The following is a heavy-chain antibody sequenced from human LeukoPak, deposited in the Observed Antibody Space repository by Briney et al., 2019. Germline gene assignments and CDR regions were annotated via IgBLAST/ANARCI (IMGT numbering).Heavy chain of an antibody. CDR3: ATGIAVAGTEANDY. V-gene: IGHV3-21*01. CDR2: ISGSSGYI. CDR1: GFTFSHYY. Sequence: GGSLRLSCAASGFTFSHYYMTWVRQAPGKGLEWVSSISGSSGYIFYADSVKGRFTISRDNSKNTLYLQMNSLRAEDTAVYYCATGIAVAGTEANDYWGQGTLVTVSS. D-gene: IGHD6-19*01. J-gene: IGHJ4*02.